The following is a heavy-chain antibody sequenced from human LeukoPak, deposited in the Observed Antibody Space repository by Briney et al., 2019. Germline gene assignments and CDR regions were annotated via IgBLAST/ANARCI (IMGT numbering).Heavy chain of an antibody. CDR3: TRQYDFWSGYYLWDY. CDR1: GFTFSSYA. J-gene: IGHJ4*02. V-gene: IGHV3-73*01. D-gene: IGHD3-3*01. CDR2: IRSKANSYAT. Sequence: GRSLRLSCAASGFTFSSYAMHWVRQASGKGLEWVGRIRSKANSYATAYAASVKGRFTISRDDSKNTAYLQMNSLKTEDTAVYYCTRQYDFWSGYYLWDYWGQGTLVTVSS.